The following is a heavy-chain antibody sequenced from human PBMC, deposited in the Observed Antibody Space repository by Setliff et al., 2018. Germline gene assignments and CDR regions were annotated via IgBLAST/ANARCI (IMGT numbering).Heavy chain of an antibody. V-gene: IGHV4-34*12. J-gene: IGHJ4*02. CDR1: GGSCGGYY. Sequence: SETLSLTCDVYGGSCGGYYWSWIRQPPGKRLEWMGEIIHSGSTNYNPSLKSRVTISMDTSKNQFSLKVSSVTAADTAVYSCARSFSRREKFLLDYWGQGALVTVSS. CDR3: ARSFSRREKFLLDY. CDR2: IIHSGST.